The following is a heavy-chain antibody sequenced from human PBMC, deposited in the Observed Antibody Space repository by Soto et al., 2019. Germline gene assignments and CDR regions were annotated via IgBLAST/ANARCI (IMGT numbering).Heavy chain of an antibody. CDR1: GFSLSTSGVG. V-gene: IGHV2-5*02. CDR3: AQTPSGGCFGY. J-gene: IGHJ4*02. Sequence: QITLKDSGPTLVKPTQTLTLTCTFSGFSLSTSGVGVGWIRQPPGKALQWLAVIFLDDDKRYSPSLKSRLTIITDTSKTQVVLTVTNMDPVEPATYFCAQTPSGGCFGYWGQGTLVSVSS. D-gene: IGHD2-15*01. CDR2: IFLDDDK.